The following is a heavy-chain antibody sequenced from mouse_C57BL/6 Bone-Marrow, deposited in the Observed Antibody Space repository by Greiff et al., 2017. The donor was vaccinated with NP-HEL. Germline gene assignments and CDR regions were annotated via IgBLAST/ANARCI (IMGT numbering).Heavy chain of an antibody. CDR3: ARSTTVVARAMDY. J-gene: IGHJ4*01. CDR1: GYTFTDYN. CDR2: INPNNGGT. D-gene: IGHD1-1*01. V-gene: IGHV1-22*01. Sequence: VQLQQSGPELVKPGASVKMSCKASGYTFTDYNMHWVKQSHGKSLEWIGYINPNNGGTSYNQKFKGKVTLTVNKSSSTAYMELRSLTSEDSAVYYCARSTTVVARAMDYWGQGTSVTVSS.